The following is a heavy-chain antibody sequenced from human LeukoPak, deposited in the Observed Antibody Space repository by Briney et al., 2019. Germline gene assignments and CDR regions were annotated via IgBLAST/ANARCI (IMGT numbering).Heavy chain of an antibody. J-gene: IGHJ5*02. D-gene: IGHD3-10*01. V-gene: IGHV1-2*02. CDR2: INPNSGGT. CDR3: ARVPHPLYGSGSYYNVRGNWFDP. CDR1: GYTFTSYG. Sequence: ASVKVSCKASGYTFTSYGISWVRQTPGQGLEWMGWINPNSGGTNYAQKFQGRVTMTRDTSISTAYMELSRLRSDDTAVYYCARVPHPLYGSGSYYNVRGNWFDPWGQGTLVTVSS.